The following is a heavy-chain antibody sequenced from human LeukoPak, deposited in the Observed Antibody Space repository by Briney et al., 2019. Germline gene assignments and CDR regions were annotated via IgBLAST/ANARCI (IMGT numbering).Heavy chain of an antibody. Sequence: PGGSLRLSCAASGFTFSSYSMNWVRQAPGKGLEWVSSISSSSSYIYYADSVKGRFTISRDNAKNSLYLQMNSLRAEDTAVYYCASRPASETYFAVFDYWGQGTLVTVFS. V-gene: IGHV3-21*04. CDR2: ISSSSSYI. J-gene: IGHJ4*02. D-gene: IGHD1-26*01. CDR1: GFTFSSYS. CDR3: ASRPASETYFAVFDY.